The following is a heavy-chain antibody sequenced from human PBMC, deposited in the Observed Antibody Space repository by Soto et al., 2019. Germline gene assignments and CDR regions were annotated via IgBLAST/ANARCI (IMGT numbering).Heavy chain of an antibody. CDR2: ISSRGNSI. D-gene: IGHD1-26*01. CDR1: GFTFSDYY. CDR3: ARGGATRRLDY. V-gene: IGHV3-11*01. J-gene: IGHJ4*02. Sequence: QVQLVESGGGLVKPGGSLRLSCAASGFTFSDYYMSWIRQAPGKGLEWVSHISSRGNSIYYADSVRGRFTVSRYTSKNSLYLQMSSLRAEDTAVYYCARGGATRRLDYLGQGTLFTVSS.